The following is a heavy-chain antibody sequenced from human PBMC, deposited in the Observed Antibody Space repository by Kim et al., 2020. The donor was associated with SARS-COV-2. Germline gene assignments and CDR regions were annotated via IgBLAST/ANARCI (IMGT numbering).Heavy chain of an antibody. V-gene: IGHV4-59*01. CDR3: ARDLGDSSGTDAFDI. D-gene: IGHD3-22*01. Sequence: SETLSLTCTVSGGSISSYYWSWIRQPPGKGLEWIGYIYYSGSTNYNPSLKSRVTISVDTSKNQFSLKLSSVTAADTAVYYCARDLGDSSGTDAFDIWGQGTMVTVSS. CDR2: IYYSGST. J-gene: IGHJ3*02. CDR1: GGSISSYY.